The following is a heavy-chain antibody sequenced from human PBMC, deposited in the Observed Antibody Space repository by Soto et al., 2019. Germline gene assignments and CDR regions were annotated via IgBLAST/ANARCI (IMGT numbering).Heavy chain of an antibody. Sequence: PXESLSVPCTVSGDSISSGIYYWSWIRQPPGKGLEWIGYIYFNGATYFNPSLKSRVTMSVDTSKNQFSLKVSSVTAADTAVYYCARYNEYKDSRTFGSWGPGTLVTVSS. V-gene: IGHV4-30-4*01. CDR3: ARYNEYKDSRTFGS. CDR2: IYFNGAT. D-gene: IGHD3-16*01. J-gene: IGHJ5*02. CDR1: GDSISSGIYY.